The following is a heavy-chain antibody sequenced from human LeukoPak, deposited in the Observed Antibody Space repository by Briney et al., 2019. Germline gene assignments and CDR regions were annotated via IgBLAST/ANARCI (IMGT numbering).Heavy chain of an antibody. Sequence: SETLSLTCTVSGGSISSGDYYWSWIRQPPGKGLEWIGYIYYSGSTYYNPSLKSRVTISVDTSKNQFSLKLSCVTAADTAVYYCASLKPRFTWFDPWAQGTLVSVSS. D-gene: IGHD3-3*01. CDR3: ASLKPRFTWFDP. J-gene: IGHJ5*02. CDR1: GGSISSGDYY. V-gene: IGHV4-30-4*01. CDR2: IYYSGST.